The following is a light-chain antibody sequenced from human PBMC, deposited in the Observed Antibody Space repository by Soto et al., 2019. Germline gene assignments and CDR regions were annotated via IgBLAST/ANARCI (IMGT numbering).Light chain of an antibody. V-gene: IGKV3-11*01. Sequence: EIVLTQSPATLSLSPGERATLSCRASESVSTYLVWYQQQPGQAPRLLIYDASKRANGIPARFSGSGSGTDFTLTISSLEPEDFAVYFCQQRSNWPPYTFGQGTKV. CDR1: ESVSTY. J-gene: IGKJ2*01. CDR2: DAS. CDR3: QQRSNWPPYT.